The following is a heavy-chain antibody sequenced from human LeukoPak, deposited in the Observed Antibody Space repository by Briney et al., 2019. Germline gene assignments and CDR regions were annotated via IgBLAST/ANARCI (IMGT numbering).Heavy chain of an antibody. V-gene: IGHV3-53*01. D-gene: IGHD6-19*01. CDR3: ARDTGSGWPH. CDR1: GFTFSGFS. J-gene: IGHJ4*02. CDR2: THSGGST. Sequence: GGSLRLSCAASGFTFSGFSMSWVRQSPTKGLEWVSVTHSGGSTYYADSVKGRFTISRDNSKNTLYLQMNSLRAEDTAVYYCARDTGSGWPHWGQGTLVTVSS.